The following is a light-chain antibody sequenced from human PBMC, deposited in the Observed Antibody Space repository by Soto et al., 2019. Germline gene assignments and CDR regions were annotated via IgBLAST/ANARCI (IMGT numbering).Light chain of an antibody. J-gene: IGKJ4*01. Sequence: EIVLTQSPGTLSLSPGETATLSCRASQSVSSSYLAWHQQKPGKAPRLLIYGACSRATGIPDRFSGSGSGTDFTLTISRLEPEDFAAYYCQQYGSSRLTFGGGTKVEIK. CDR2: GAC. CDR3: QQYGSSRLT. V-gene: IGKV3-20*01. CDR1: QSVSSSY.